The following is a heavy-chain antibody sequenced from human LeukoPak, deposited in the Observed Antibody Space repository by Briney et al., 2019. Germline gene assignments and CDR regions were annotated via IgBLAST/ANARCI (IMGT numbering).Heavy chain of an antibody. CDR2: ISWNSGNI. CDR1: GFTFDDYA. V-gene: IGHV3-9*01. D-gene: IGHD6-19*01. Sequence: GRSLRLSCAASGFTFDDYAMHWVRQPPGKGLEWVSGISWNSGNIGYADSVKGRFTISRDNVKNSLYLQMNSLRAEDTAFYYCAKDKWSGAVRFNWFDPWGQGTLVTVSS. J-gene: IGHJ5*02. CDR3: AKDKWSGAVRFNWFDP.